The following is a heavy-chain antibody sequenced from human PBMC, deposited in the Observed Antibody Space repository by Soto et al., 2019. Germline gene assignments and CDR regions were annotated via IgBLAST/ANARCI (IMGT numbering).Heavy chain of an antibody. D-gene: IGHD6-6*01. Sequence: EVQLVETGGGLIQPGGSLRLSCEVTGFTVSSNYISWVRQAPGKGLEWVSVIYSGGTTYSADSVKGRFTISRDDSKNTLYLQMNSLRAEDTAVYYCARAWWSSSRWFDPWGQGTLVTVSS. J-gene: IGHJ5*02. CDR2: IYSGGTT. V-gene: IGHV3-53*02. CDR3: ARAWWSSSRWFDP. CDR1: GFTVSSNY.